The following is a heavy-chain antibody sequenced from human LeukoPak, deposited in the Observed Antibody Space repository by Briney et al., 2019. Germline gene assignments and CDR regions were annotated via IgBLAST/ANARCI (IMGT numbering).Heavy chain of an antibody. CDR1: GGSFSGYY. Sequence: SETLSLTCAVYGGSFSGYYWSWIRQPPGKGLEWIGEINHSGSTNYNPSLKSRVTISVDTSKNQFSLKLSSVAAADTAVYYCARGSDIVVVVAATRGNWFDHWGQGTLVTVSS. CDR2: INHSGST. D-gene: IGHD2-15*01. V-gene: IGHV4-34*01. J-gene: IGHJ5*02. CDR3: ARGSDIVVVVAATRGNWFDH.